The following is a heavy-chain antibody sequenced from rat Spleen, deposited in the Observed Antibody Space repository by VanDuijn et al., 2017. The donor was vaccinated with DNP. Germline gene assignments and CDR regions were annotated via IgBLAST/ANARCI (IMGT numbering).Heavy chain of an antibody. Sequence: QVQLKESGPGLVQPSQTLSLTCTVSGFSLSNYGVSWVRQPPGKGLEWIAAISSGGSTYYNSALKSRLSISRDTSKSQVFLKMSSXQTEDTAIXFCSRDRDYTXYPALDAWGQGTSVTVSS. CDR1: GFSLSNYG. V-gene: IGHV2S12*01. D-gene: IGHD1-2*01. J-gene: IGHJ4*01. CDR2: ISSGGST. CDR3: SRDRDYTXYPALDA.